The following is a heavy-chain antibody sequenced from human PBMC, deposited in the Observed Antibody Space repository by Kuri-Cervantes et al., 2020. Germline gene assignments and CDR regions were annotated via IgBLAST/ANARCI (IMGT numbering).Heavy chain of an antibody. J-gene: IGHJ5*02. CDR2: IYTSGST. D-gene: IGHD4-23*01. V-gene: IGHV4-4*07. Sequence: ESLKISCTVSGGSISSYYWSWIRQPAGKGLEWIGRIYTSGSTNYNPSLMSRVTMSVDTSKNQFSLKLSSVTAADTAVYYCATSTVVTGNWFDPWGQGTLVTVSS. CDR3: ATSTVVTGNWFDP. CDR1: GGSISSYY.